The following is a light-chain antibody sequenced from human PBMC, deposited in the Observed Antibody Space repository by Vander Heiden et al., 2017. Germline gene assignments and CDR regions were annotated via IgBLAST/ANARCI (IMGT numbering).Light chain of an antibody. CDR1: QSVSAGY. CDR3: QQYGDSAT. J-gene: IGKJ4*01. Sequence: DTVLTQSPGTLSLSPGERATLSCRASQSVSAGYLAWYQQKAGQAPRLLIDGASSRAAGIPDRFSSSGSGTDFTITISRLEPEDFAVYYCQQYGDSATFGGGTRVEIK. CDR2: GAS. V-gene: IGKV3-20*01.